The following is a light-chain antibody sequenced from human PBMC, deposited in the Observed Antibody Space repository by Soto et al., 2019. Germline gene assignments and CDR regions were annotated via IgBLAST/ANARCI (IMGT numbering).Light chain of an antibody. V-gene: IGLV1-40*01. CDR2: GNT. CDR1: SSNIGAGFH. Sequence: QLVLTQPPSVSGSPGQRVTISCTGSSSNIGAGFHVHWYQQLPGTAPKLLIYGNTIRPSGVPDRFSGSTSGTSAYLAITGLQADDEADYYCQSYDTRLSAEVFGGGTKLPS. CDR3: QSYDTRLSAEV. J-gene: IGLJ3*02.